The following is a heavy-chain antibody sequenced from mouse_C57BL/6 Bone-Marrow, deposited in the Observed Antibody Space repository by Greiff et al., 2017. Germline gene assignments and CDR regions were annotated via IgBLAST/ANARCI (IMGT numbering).Heavy chain of an antibody. V-gene: IGHV1-76*01. CDR3: ARKLLRFWYFDV. D-gene: IGHD1-1*01. J-gene: IGHJ1*03. Sequence: VQLVESGAELVRPGASVKLSCKASGYTFTDYYINWVKQRPGQGLEWIARIYPGSGNTYYNEKFKGKATLTAEKSSSTAYMQLSSLTSEDSAVYFCARKLLRFWYFDVWGTGTTVTVSS. CDR1: GYTFTDYY. CDR2: IYPGSGNT.